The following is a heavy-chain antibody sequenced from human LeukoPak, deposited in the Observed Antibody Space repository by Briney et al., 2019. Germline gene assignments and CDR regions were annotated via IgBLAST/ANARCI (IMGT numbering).Heavy chain of an antibody. CDR1: GGSISSYY. J-gene: IGHJ4*02. Sequence: NPSETLSLTCTVSGGSISSYYWSWIRQPPGKGLEWIGYIYYSGSTNYNPSLKSRVTISVDTSKNQFSLKLSSVTAADTAVYYCARGGWSGRNGVDYWGQGTLVTVSS. D-gene: IGHD3-10*01. CDR2: IYYSGST. V-gene: IGHV4-59*01. CDR3: ARGGWSGRNGVDY.